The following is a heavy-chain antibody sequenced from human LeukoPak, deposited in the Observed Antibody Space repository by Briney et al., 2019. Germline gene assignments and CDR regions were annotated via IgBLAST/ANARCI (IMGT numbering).Heavy chain of an antibody. J-gene: IGHJ5*02. CDR1: GFTFSSYA. Sequence: GGSLRLSCAASGFTFSSYAMSWVRQAPGKGLGWVSAISGSGGSTYYADSVKGRFTISRDNAKNSLYLQMNSLRAEDTAVYYCARGIWFDPWGQGTLVTVSS. CDR2: ISGSGGST. CDR3: ARGIWFDP. V-gene: IGHV3-23*01.